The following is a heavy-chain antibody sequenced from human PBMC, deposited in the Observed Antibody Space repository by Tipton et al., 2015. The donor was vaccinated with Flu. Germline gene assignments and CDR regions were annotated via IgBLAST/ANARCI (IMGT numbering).Heavy chain of an antibody. CDR3: ARTLDSSRYYGMDV. CDR1: GGSISSYY. CDR2: IYSSGST. Sequence: GLVKPSETLSLTCTVSGGSISSYYWSWIRQPPGKGLEWIGYIYSSGSTNYNPSLKSRVTISVDTSKKQFSLKLSSVTAADTAVYYCARTLDSSRYYGMDVWGQGTTVTVSS. V-gene: IGHV4-59*01. D-gene: IGHD1-1*01. J-gene: IGHJ6*02.